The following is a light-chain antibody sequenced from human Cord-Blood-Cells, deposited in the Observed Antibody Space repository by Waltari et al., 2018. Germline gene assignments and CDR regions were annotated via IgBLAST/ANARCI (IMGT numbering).Light chain of an antibody. CDR3: QVWDSSTVV. CDR2: QDS. CDR1: KLGDKY. Sequence: SYELTQPPSVSVSPGQTASITCSGDKLGDKYACWYQQKPGQSPVLVIYQDSNRPSGIAERFAGANSGTTATLSISGAQAIDEADYDCQVWDSSTVVFGGGTKLTVL. J-gene: IGLJ2*01. V-gene: IGLV3-1*01.